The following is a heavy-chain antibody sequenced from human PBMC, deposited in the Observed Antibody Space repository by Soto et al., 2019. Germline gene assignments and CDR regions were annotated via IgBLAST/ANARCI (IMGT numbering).Heavy chain of an antibody. Sequence: QVQLVQSGAEVKKPGSSVKVSCKASGGTFSSYAISWVRQAPGQGLEWMGGIIPIFGTANYAQKFQGRVTIXADXSXTTAYMELSSLRSEDTAVYYCASGRWVGATTMYFQHWGQGTLVTVSS. V-gene: IGHV1-69*12. J-gene: IGHJ1*01. D-gene: IGHD1-26*01. CDR3: ASGRWVGATTMYFQH. CDR1: GGTFSSYA. CDR2: IIPIFGTA.